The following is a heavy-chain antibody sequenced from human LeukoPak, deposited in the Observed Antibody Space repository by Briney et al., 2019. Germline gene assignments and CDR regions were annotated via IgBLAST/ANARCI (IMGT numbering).Heavy chain of an antibody. CDR2: ISYDGSNK. CDR1: GFTFSSYA. CDR3: ARDLSGSYKALSY. D-gene: IGHD1-26*01. V-gene: IGHV3-30-3*01. Sequence: QVQLVESGGGVVQPGRSLRLSCAASGFTFSSYAMHWVRQAPGKGLEWVAVISYDGSNKYYADSVKGRFTISRDNPKNTLYLQMNSLRAEDTAVYYCARDLSGSYKALSYWGQGTLVTVSS. J-gene: IGHJ4*02.